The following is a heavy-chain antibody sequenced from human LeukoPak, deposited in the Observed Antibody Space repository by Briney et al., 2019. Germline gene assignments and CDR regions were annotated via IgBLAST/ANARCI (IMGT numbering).Heavy chain of an antibody. D-gene: IGHD2-15*01. CDR2: IYYSGST. J-gene: IGHJ6*02. V-gene: IGHV4-59*12. CDR3: ARGVVVVVAAFYYYYYGMDV. Sequence: SETLSLTCTVSGGSISSYYWSWIRQPPGKGLEWIGYIYYSGSTNYNPSLKSRVTISVDTSKNQFSLKLSSVTAADTAVYYCARGVVVVVAAFYYYYYGMDVWGQGTTVTVSS. CDR1: GGSISSYY.